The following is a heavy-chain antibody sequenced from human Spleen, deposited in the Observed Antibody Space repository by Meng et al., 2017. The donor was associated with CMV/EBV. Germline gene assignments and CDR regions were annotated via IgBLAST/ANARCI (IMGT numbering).Heavy chain of an antibody. D-gene: IGHD3-9*01. CDR1: EYSFTSYG. CDR2: INTYNGNT. J-gene: IGHJ4*02. Sequence: GESLKISCKAAEYSFTSYGISWVRQAPGQGLEWMGWINTYNGNTKYRQKFQGRVTMTTDTSTYTAYMELRSLRSDDTAVYYCARSITIFQIDYWGQGTLVTVSS. V-gene: IGHV1-18*01. CDR3: ARSITIFQIDY.